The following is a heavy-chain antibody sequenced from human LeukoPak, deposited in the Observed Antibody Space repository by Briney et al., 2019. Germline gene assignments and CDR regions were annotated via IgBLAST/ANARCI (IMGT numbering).Heavy chain of an antibody. V-gene: IGHV4-61*02. D-gene: IGHD1-26*01. CDR2: IYTSGST. J-gene: IGHJ4*02. CDR1: GGSISSGSYY. CDR3: ARVSLTGGDY. Sequence: SETLSLTCTVSGGSISSGSYYWSWIRQPAGKGLEWIGRIYTSGSTNYNPSLKSRVTISVDTSKNQFSLKLSSVTAADTAVYYCARVSLTGGDYWGQGTLVTVSS.